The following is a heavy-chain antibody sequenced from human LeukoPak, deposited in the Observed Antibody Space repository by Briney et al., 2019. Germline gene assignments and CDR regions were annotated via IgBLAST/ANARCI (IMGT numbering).Heavy chain of an antibody. CDR3: ATGGVSAASGKPGYYYYGMDV. D-gene: IGHD6-25*01. CDR2: FDPEDGET. Sequence: ASVKVSCKVSGYTLTELSMHRVRQAPGKGLEWMGGFDPEDGETIYAQKFQGRVTMTEDTSTDTAYMELSSLRSEDTAVYYCATGGVSAASGKPGYYYYGMDVWGQGTTVTVSS. J-gene: IGHJ6*02. V-gene: IGHV1-24*01. CDR1: GYTLTELS.